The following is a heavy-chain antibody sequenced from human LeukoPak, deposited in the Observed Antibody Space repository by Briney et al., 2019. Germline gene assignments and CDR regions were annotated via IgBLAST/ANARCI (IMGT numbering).Heavy chain of an antibody. J-gene: IGHJ4*02. CDR2: IIPILDVA. D-gene: IGHD3-9*01. CDR1: GGTFTNYA. Sequence: ASVKVSCKASGGTFTNYAINWVRQAPGQGLEWMGRIIPILDVANYAQKFQGRVTITADQSTSTAYMELSSLRSEDTAVYYCARGGGVDILTGFQYWGQGTLVTVSS. CDR3: ARGGGVDILTGFQY. V-gene: IGHV1-69*04.